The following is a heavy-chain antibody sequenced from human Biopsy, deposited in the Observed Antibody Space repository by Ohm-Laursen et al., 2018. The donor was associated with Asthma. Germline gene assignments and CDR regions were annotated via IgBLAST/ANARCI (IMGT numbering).Heavy chain of an antibody. Sequence: SETLSLTCDVYPGSFSGFFWTWIRQSPGKGLEWIGETNERGVTNNNPSLKSRVIISADTSKNHFSLKVTSVTAADTAVYYCARAVSSSSYWYFDLWGRGDLVTVSS. CDR1: PGSFSGFF. CDR2: TNERGVT. V-gene: IGHV4-34*01. D-gene: IGHD6-6*01. CDR3: ARAVSSSSYWYFDL. J-gene: IGHJ2*01.